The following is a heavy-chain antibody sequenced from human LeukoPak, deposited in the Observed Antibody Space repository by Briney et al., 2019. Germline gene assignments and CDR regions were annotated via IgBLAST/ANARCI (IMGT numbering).Heavy chain of an antibody. CDR3: ARVPLSDPSGHYYPH. CDR1: GGTFSSYA. D-gene: IGHD3-22*01. Sequence: ASVKVSCKASGGTFSSYAISWVRQAPGQGLEWMGGIIPIFGTANYAQKFQGRVTITADESMSTAHMELSSLRSEDTAVYYCARVPLSDPSGHYYPHWGQGTLVTVSS. J-gene: IGHJ1*01. CDR2: IIPIFGTA. V-gene: IGHV1-69*13.